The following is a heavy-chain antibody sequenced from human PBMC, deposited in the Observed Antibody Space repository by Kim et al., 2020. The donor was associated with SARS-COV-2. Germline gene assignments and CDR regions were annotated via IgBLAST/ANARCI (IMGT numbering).Heavy chain of an antibody. CDR2: INRSGST. V-gene: IGHV4-34*01. D-gene: IGHD3-10*01. CDR1: VGSFSGYY. CDR3: AREEMATIRGVGAYYFDY. J-gene: IGHJ4*02. Sequence: SETLSLTCAVYVGSFSGYYWTWIRQPPGKGLEWIGEINRSGSTKYNPSLKSRVTISVDTSENQFSLKLSSVTAADTAVYYCAREEMATIRGVGAYYFDYWGQGTLVTVSS.